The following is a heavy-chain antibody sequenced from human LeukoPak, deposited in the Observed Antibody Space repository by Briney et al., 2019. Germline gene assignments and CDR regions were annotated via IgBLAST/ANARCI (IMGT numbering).Heavy chain of an antibody. CDR2: ISSTSGSI. V-gene: IGHV3-48*02. CDR1: GSTFSTYA. CDR3: ARVAAGHSVNYFDY. D-gene: IGHD4-23*01. J-gene: IGHJ4*02. Sequence: PGGSLRLSCAVSGSTFSTYAMNWVRQAPGKGLEWVSYISSTSGSIYYADSVRGRFIISRDNAKNSLYLQMNSLRDEDTAVYYCARVAAGHSVNYFDYWGQGTLVTVSS.